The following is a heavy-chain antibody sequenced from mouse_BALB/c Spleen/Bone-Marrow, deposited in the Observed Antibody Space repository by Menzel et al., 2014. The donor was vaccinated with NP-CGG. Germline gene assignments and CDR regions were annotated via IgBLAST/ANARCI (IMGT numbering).Heavy chain of an antibody. D-gene: IGHD2-10*02. CDR2: IDPADGNT. CDR1: GFNIKDTY. CDR3: ARSGGYGNYLSCLAY. Sequence: VQRKQSGPGLVTPGASLKLSCTASGFNIKDTYIHWVKQRPEQGLEWIGRIDPADGNTKYYPKFQGKATITADTSSNTAYLQLSILTAEDNAVYYCARSGGYGNYLSCLAYWGQGTPVTVSS. J-gene: IGHJ3*01. V-gene: IGHV14-3*02.